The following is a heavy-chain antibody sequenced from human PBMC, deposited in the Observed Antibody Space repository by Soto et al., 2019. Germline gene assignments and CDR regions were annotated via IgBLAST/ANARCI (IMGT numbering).Heavy chain of an antibody. CDR2: IKRKTDGGTA. Sequence: GGSLRLSCAVSGFTFSNAWMSWVRQAPGKGLEWVGRIKRKTDGGTADYPAPVKGRFTISRDDSENTLYLQMNSLKTEDTAVYYCTTVPVVDVHSDYWGQGTLVTVSS. D-gene: IGHD2-15*01. J-gene: IGHJ4*02. CDR3: TTVPVVDVHSDY. V-gene: IGHV3-15*01. CDR1: GFTFSNAW.